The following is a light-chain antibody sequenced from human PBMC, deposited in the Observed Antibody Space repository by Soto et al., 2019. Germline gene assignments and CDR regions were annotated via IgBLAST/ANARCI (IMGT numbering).Light chain of an antibody. CDR1: SSNIGAGYD. CDR3: QSYDSSLSGYV. J-gene: IGLJ1*01. CDR2: GNS. Sequence: SVLTQPPSVSGAPGQMVTISCTGSSSNIGAGYDVHWYQQLPGTAPKLLIYGNSNRPSGVPDRFSGSKSATSASLAITGLQAEDEADYYCQSYDSSLSGYVCGTGTKVTVL. V-gene: IGLV1-40*01.